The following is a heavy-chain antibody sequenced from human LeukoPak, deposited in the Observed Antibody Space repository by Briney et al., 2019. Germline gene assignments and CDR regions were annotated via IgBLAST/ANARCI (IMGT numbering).Heavy chain of an antibody. Sequence: GGSLRLSCAASGFTFRSYSMNWVRQAPGKGLEWVSSINSDSNYIYYADSVQGRFTISRDNAKNSLYLQMNSLRAEDTTVYYCAVAYYYGSGDAFDIWGQGTKVTVSS. CDR3: AVAYYYGSGDAFDI. V-gene: IGHV3-21*01. D-gene: IGHD3-10*01. CDR2: INSDSNYI. J-gene: IGHJ3*02. CDR1: GFTFRSYS.